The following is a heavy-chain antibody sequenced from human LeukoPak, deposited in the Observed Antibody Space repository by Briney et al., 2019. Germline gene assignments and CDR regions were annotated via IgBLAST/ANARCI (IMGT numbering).Heavy chain of an antibody. D-gene: IGHD2-15*01. J-gene: IGHJ4*02. V-gene: IGHV3-21*01. CDR3: ASGRKEGD. CDR2: ISSSSSYI. CDR1: GFTFSSYS. Sequence: PGESLRLSCAASGFTFSSYSMNWVRQAPVKGLEWVSSISSSSSYIYYADSVKGRFTISRDNAKNSLYLQMNSLRAEDTAVYYCASGRKEGDWGQGTLVTVSS.